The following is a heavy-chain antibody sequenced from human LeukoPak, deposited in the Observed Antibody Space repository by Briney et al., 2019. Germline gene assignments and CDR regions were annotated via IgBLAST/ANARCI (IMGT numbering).Heavy chain of an antibody. Sequence: PGGSLRLSCAASGFTFSSYEMNWVRQAPGKGLEWVSYISSSGSTIYYADSVRGRFTISRDNAKNSLYLQMNSLRAEDTAVYYCARDSSYSPPYNWFDPWGQGTLVTVSS. CDR3: ARDSSYSPPYNWFDP. J-gene: IGHJ5*02. V-gene: IGHV3-48*03. CDR1: GFTFSSYE. D-gene: IGHD5-12*01. CDR2: ISSSGSTI.